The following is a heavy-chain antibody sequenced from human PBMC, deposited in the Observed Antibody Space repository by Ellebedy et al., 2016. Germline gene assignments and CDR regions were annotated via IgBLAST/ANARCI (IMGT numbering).Heavy chain of an antibody. Sequence: GESLKISCAASGFTFSSYAMSWVRQAPGKGLEWVSSIGGAGDSTYYADSVKGRFTISRDNSKNTLYLQMNSLRAEDTAVYYCAKNRGYCSGGACYGDYWGQGTLVTVSS. J-gene: IGHJ4*02. CDR2: IGGAGDST. D-gene: IGHD2-15*01. CDR3: AKNRGYCSGGACYGDY. V-gene: IGHV3-23*01. CDR1: GFTFSSYA.